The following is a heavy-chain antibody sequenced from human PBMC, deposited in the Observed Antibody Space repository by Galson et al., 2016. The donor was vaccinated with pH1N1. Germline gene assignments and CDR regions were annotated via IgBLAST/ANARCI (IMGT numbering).Heavy chain of an antibody. J-gene: IGHJ4*02. CDR3: ARDLGYLGGTGFDY. V-gene: IGHV3-7*04. Sequence: SLRLSCAASEVSFSYYWVSWVRQAPRKGLEWVASIKQDGSEEYYVDSVRGRFTISRDNAKNSLYLQMNSLRAEDTAVYYCARDLGYLGGTGFDYWGQGTLVTVSS. CDR1: EVSFSYYW. CDR2: IKQDGSEE. D-gene: IGHD1-26*01.